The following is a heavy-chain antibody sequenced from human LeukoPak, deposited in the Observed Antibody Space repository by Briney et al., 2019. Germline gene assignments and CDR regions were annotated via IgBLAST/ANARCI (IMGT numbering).Heavy chain of an antibody. V-gene: IGHV1-2*02. CDR1: GYXFTDYY. Sequence: ASVKVSCKASGYXFTDYYVHWVRQAPGQGLEWMGWINPNSGGTNYAQDFHGRVTMTRDTSISTACMELSRLRSDDTAVYYCARAGDSGNLAWGQGTLVTVSS. D-gene: IGHD1-26*01. J-gene: IGHJ5*02. CDR3: ARAGDSGNLA. CDR2: INPNSGGT.